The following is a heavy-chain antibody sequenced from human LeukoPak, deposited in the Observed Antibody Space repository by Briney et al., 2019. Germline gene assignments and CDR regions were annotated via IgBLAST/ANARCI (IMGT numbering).Heavy chain of an antibody. CDR2: ISWNSGSI. J-gene: IGHJ4*02. D-gene: IGHD6-19*01. CDR3: AKDNRRHYTSGPNPDSLH. CDR1: GFIFNNYA. Sequence: GRSLRLSCAGSGFIFNNYAMHWVRQPPGKGLEWVSGISWNSGSIDYADSVKGRFTISRDNAKSSLYLQMNSLRVEDTAFYYCAKDNRRHYTSGPNPDSLHWGQGALVTVSS. V-gene: IGHV3-9*01.